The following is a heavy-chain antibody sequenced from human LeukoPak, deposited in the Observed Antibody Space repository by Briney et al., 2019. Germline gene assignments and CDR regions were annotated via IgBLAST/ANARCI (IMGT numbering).Heavy chain of an antibody. CDR3: ARDRWNFDDSSGSNRDFDS. CDR2: IGSYEGDT. Sequence: GASVKVSCTATSYISWVRQASGQGLAWMGWIGSYEGDTYYAQKFQGRVTVTTDTSTSTAYMELRSLTSDDTAVYYCARDRWNFDDSSGSNRDFDSGGQGTLVTVSS. V-gene: IGHV1-18*01. J-gene: IGHJ5*01. D-gene: IGHD3-22*01. CDR1: TSY.